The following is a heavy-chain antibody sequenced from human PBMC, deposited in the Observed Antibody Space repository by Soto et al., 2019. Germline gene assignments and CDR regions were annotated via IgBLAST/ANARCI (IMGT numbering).Heavy chain of an antibody. CDR3: ARDHGWGYDFWSGYYLNYYGMDV. Sequence: LRLSCAASGFTFSSYWMHWVRQAPGKGLVWVSRINSDGSSTSYADSVKGRFTISRDNAKNTLYLQMNSLRAEDTAVYYCARDHGWGYDFWSGYYLNYYGMDVWGQGTTVTVSS. J-gene: IGHJ6*02. D-gene: IGHD3-3*01. V-gene: IGHV3-74*01. CDR2: INSDGSST. CDR1: GFTFSSYW.